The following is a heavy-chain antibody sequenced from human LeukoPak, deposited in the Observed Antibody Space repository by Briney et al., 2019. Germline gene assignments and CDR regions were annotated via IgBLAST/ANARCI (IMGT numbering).Heavy chain of an antibody. V-gene: IGHV1-2*02. CDR1: GYTFTGYY. CDR3: ARVLLDCGGDCQHNRRGAFDI. Sequence: ASVKVSCKASGYTFTGYYMHWVRQAPGQGLEWMGWINPNSGGTNYAQKFQGRVTMTRDTSISTAYMELSRLRSDDTAVYYCARVLLDCGGDCQHNRRGAFDIWGQGTMVTVSS. J-gene: IGHJ3*02. CDR2: INPNSGGT. D-gene: IGHD2-21*02.